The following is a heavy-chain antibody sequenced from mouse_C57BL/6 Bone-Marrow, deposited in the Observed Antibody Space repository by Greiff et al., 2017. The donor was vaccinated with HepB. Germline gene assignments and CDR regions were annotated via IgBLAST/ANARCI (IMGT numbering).Heavy chain of an antibody. V-gene: IGHV3-6*01. Sequence: EVQLVESGPGLVKPSQSLSLTCSVTGYSITSGYYWNWIRQFPGNKLEWMGYISYDGSNNYNPSLKNRISITRDTSKNQFFLKLNSVTTEDTATYYCARDRDSSGYFDYWGQGTTLTVSS. CDR1: GYSITSGYY. D-gene: IGHD3-2*02. CDR2: ISYDGSN. J-gene: IGHJ2*01. CDR3: ARDRDSSGYFDY.